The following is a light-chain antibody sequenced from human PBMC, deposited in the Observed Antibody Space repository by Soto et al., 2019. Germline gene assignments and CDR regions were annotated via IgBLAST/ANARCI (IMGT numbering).Light chain of an antibody. CDR1: QGIGNY. J-gene: IGKJ1*01. Sequence: DIQMTQSPSSLSASVGDRVTITCRASQGIGNYLAWYQKKPGKAPNLLIYRANTLKSGVPSRFSGSGSGTDFTLTIAGLQPEDAAIYYCQKYDSAPTWTFGQGTKVDLK. CDR2: RAN. CDR3: QKYDSAPTWT. V-gene: IGKV1-27*01.